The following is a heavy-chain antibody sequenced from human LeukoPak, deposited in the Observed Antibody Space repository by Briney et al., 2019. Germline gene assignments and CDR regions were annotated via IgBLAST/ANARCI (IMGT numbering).Heavy chain of an antibody. D-gene: IGHD3-16*01. Sequence: GGSLRLSCAASGFNFRGYNMNWVRQAPGKGLEWVSSMSTSSTYIYYADSIKGRFTISRDDARSLLYLQMDSLRAEETAVYYCVRDFAFGFCNTTTCRYPFDSWGQGTLVTVSS. J-gene: IGHJ4*02. V-gene: IGHV3-21*06. CDR3: VRDFAFGFCNTTTCRYPFDS. CDR2: MSTSSTYI. CDR1: GFNFRGYN.